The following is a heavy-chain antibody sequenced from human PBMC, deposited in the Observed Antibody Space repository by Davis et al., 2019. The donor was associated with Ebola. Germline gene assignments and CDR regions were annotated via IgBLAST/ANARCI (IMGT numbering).Heavy chain of an antibody. D-gene: IGHD6-19*01. V-gene: IGHV5-51*01. Sequence: KVSCKGSGYSFTSYWIGWVRQMPGKGLEWMGIIYPGDSDTRYSPSFQGQVTISADKSISTAYLQWSSLKASDTAMYYCARTIAVAGNYYFDYWGQGTLVTVSS. CDR2: IYPGDSDT. CDR3: ARTIAVAGNYYFDY. CDR1: GYSFTSYW. J-gene: IGHJ4*02.